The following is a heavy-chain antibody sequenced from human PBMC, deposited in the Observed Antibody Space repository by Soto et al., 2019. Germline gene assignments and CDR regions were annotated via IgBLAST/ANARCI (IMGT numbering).Heavy chain of an antibody. CDR1: GGSISSYY. D-gene: IGHD3-10*02. J-gene: IGHJ6*02. CDR3: ARSLLGSGSSNYYYYGMDV. V-gene: IGHV4-59*01. Sequence: QVQLQESGPGLVKPSETLSLTCTVSGGSISSYYWSWIRQPPGKGLEWIGYIYYSGSTNYNPSLKCRVTISVDTSKNQFSLKLSSVTAADTAVYYCARSLLGSGSSNYYYYGMDVWGQGTTVTVSS. CDR2: IYYSGST.